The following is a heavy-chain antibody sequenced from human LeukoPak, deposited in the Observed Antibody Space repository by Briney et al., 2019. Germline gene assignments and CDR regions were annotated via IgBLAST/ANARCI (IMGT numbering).Heavy chain of an antibody. J-gene: IGHJ6*04. CDR2: IYPGDSDT. CDR3: ARGRYYGSGSYLKYGMDV. Sequence: GESLKISCKGSGYSFTSYWIGWVRQMPGKGLEGMGIIYPGDSDTRYSPSFQGQVTISADKSISTAYLQWSSLKASDTAMYYCARGRYYGSGSYLKYGMDVWGKGTTVTVSS. V-gene: IGHV5-51*01. CDR1: GYSFTSYW. D-gene: IGHD3-10*01.